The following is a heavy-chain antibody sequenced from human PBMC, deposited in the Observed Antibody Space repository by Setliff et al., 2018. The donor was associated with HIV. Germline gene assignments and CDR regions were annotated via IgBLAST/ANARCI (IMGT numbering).Heavy chain of an antibody. CDR2: INPSDGST. CDR3: ARSDSSSWYALGYYYYMDV. J-gene: IGHJ6*03. CDR1: GYTFTSYY. V-gene: IGHV1-46*01. D-gene: IGHD6-13*01. Sequence: ASVKVSCKASGYTFTSYYMHWVRQAPGQGLEWMGIINPSDGSTSYAQKFQGRVTMTRDTSTSTAYMELRSLRSDDTAVYYCARSDSSSWYALGYYYYMDVWGKGTTVTVSS.